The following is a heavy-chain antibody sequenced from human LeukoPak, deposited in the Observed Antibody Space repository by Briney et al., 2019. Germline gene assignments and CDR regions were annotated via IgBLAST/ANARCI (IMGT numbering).Heavy chain of an antibody. CDR3: ARGGEELDAFDI. CDR1: GGSISSYY. J-gene: IGHJ3*02. CDR2: IYYSGST. V-gene: IGHV4-59*01. D-gene: IGHD1-26*01. Sequence: SETLSLTCTVSGGSISSYYWSWIRQPPGKGLEWIGYIYYSGSTNYNPSLKSRVTISVDTSKNQFSLKLSSVTAADTAVYYCARGGEELDAFDIWGQGTMVTVSS.